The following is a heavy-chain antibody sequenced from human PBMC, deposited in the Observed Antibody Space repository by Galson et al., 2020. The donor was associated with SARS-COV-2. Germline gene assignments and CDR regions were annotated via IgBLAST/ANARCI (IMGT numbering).Heavy chain of an antibody. V-gene: IGHV3-30*18. Sequence: GGSLRLSCAASGFTFSSYGMHWVRQAPGKGLEWVAVISYDGSNKYYADSVKGRFTISRDNSKNTLYLQMNSLRAEDTAVYYCAKSPAPLGYYFDYWGQGTLVTVSS. CDR3: AKSPAPLGYYFDY. J-gene: IGHJ4*02. CDR2: ISYDGSNK. D-gene: IGHD3-10*01. CDR1: GFTFSSYG.